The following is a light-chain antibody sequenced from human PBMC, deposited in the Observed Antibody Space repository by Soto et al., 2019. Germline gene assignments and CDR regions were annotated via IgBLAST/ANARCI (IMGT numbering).Light chain of an antibody. CDR3: FVSYSGARV. V-gene: IGLV7-46*01. Sequence: QAVVTQEPSLTVSPGGTVTLTCGSITGTVTTGHAPYWFQQKPGQAPRTLIYETTNRHSWTPARFSCSRLGGKAALTLSCAQHEDEDEYCCFVSYSGARVFGGGTKLTVL. J-gene: IGLJ2*01. CDR1: TGTVTTGHA. CDR2: ETT.